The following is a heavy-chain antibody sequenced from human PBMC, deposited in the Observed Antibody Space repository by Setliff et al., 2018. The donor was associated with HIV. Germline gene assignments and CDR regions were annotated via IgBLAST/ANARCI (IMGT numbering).Heavy chain of an antibody. J-gene: IGHJ3*01. CDR3: VRLFITDGITSSSFDL. V-gene: IGHV4-4*07. CDR1: GGSISSYY. CDR2: IYTSGST. Sequence: PSETLSLTCTVSGGSISSYYWSWIRQPAGKGLEWIGRIYTSGSTKYNPSLKSRVTMSLDTSKNQFSLKLRSVTAADTAVYYCVRLFITDGITSSSFDLWGQGTMVTVSS. D-gene: IGHD3-9*01.